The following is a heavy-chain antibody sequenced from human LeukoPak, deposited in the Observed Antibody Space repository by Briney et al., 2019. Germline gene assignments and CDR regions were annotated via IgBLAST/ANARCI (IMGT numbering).Heavy chain of an antibody. J-gene: IGHJ5*02. CDR1: GGSISSSSYY. D-gene: IGHD3-22*01. V-gene: IGHV4-39*01. CDR2: IYYSGST. Sequence: SETLSLTCTVSGGSISSSSYYWGWIRQPPGKGLEWIGSIYYSGSTYYNPSPKSRVTISVDTSKNQFSLKLSSVTAADTAVYYCARLSTVVVSFDPWGQGTLVTVSS. CDR3: ARLSTVVVSFDP.